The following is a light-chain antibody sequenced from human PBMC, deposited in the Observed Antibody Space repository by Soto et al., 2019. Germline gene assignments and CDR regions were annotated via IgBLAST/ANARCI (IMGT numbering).Light chain of an antibody. CDR3: RRYPHWPLD. CDR1: QGIGDT. CDR2: DTS. V-gene: IGKV3-15*01. Sequence: VMEQSRATRAVSPREGATGGCRASQGIGDTLAWYQHKPGQTPRLLIYDTSARATGVPARFSGSRSGPEFSLTFNRLQSEDFPIYSCRRYPHWPLDFGGGTKVDIK. J-gene: IGKJ4*01.